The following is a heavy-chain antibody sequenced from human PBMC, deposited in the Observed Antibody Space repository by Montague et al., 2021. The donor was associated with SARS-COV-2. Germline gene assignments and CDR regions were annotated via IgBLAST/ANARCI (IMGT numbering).Heavy chain of an antibody. Sequence: SETLSLTCTVSGGSFIGYYWGWIRQPPGKGLEWIGEINHNGNTEYNPSLKSRLTISLDTSRTHISLQVTSTTAADTAVYFCARRLYSFGSGTYRDWGQGNLVTGSS. CDR2: INHNGNT. V-gene: IGHV4-34*01. D-gene: IGHD3-10*01. J-gene: IGHJ4*02. CDR3: ARRLYSFGSGTYRD. CDR1: GGSFIGYY.